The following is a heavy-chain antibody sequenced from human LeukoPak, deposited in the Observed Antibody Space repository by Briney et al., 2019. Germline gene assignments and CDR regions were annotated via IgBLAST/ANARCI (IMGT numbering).Heavy chain of an antibody. CDR3: ARRPGGYCSGGSCYSRPRRGNRFDP. J-gene: IGHJ5*02. CDR2: INHSGST. Sequence: SETLSLTCSVSGGSISSSTYFWGWIRQPPGKGLEWIGEINHSGSTNYNPSLKSRVTISVDTSKNQFSLKLSSVTAADTAVYYCARRPGGYCSGGSCYSRPRRGNRFDPWGQGTLVTVSS. V-gene: IGHV4-39*07. CDR1: GGSISSSTYF. D-gene: IGHD2-15*01.